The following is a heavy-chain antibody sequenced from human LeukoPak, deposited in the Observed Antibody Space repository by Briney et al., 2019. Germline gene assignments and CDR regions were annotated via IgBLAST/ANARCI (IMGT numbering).Heavy chain of an antibody. CDR1: GFTFSSYA. CDR3: AKALVVPAAIQGAFDI. Sequence: GGSLRLSCAASGFTFSSYAMSWVRQAPGKGLEWVSAISGSGGSTYYADSVKGRFTISRDNSKNTLYLQMNSLRAEDTAVYYCAKALVVPAAIQGAFDIWGQGTMVTVSS. D-gene: IGHD2-2*02. V-gene: IGHV3-23*01. J-gene: IGHJ3*02. CDR2: ISGSGGST.